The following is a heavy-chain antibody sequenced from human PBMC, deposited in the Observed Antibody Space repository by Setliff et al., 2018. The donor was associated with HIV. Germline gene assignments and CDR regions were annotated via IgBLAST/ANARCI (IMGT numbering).Heavy chain of an antibody. J-gene: IGHJ4*02. CDR1: GDSIKDYY. CDR2: MSFSANS. CDR3: ARGAGAFGAKLDS. Sequence: PSETLSLTCNVSGDSIKDYYWSWIRQPPGKGLEWLGYMSFSANSNYNPSLKNRITISIDTSKNQLSLRLKSVTAADAAIYYCARGAGAFGAKLDSWGQGSLVTVSS. D-gene: IGHD3-10*01. V-gene: IGHV4-59*01.